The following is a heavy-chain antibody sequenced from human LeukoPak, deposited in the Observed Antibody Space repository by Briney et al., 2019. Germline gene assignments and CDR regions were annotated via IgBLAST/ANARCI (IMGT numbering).Heavy chain of an antibody. CDR2: ISFDGTNK. V-gene: IGHV3-30*18. CDR3: AKDPMITFGGVIVLGWFDP. D-gene: IGHD3-16*02. CDR1: GFTFSKYG. Sequence: GGSLRLSCAASGFTFSKYGMNWVRQAPGKGLEWVAVISFDGTNKYYADSVKGRFTISRDNSKNTLYLQMNSLRAEDTAMYYCAKDPMITFGGVIVLGWFDPWGQGTLVTVSS. J-gene: IGHJ5*02.